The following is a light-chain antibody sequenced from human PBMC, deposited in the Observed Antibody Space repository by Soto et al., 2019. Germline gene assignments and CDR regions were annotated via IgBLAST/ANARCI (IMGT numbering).Light chain of an antibody. J-gene: IGKJ1*01. V-gene: IGKV3-20*01. CDR1: QTVSSNY. CDR2: GPS. CDR3: QQYGDSPKT. Sequence: EIVLTQSPGTLSLSPGERATLSCRASQTVSSNYLAWYQQKPGQAPRLLVYGPSTRATGIPDRFSGSGSGTDFTLTISRLEFGDSAVYYCQQYGDSPKTFGQGTNVEIK.